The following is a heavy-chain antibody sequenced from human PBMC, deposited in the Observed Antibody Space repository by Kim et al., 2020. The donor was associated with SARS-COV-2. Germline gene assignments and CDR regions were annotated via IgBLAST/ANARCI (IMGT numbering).Heavy chain of an antibody. D-gene: IGHD3-22*01. CDR2: IYHSGST. CDR1: GGSISSSNW. J-gene: IGHJ5*02. CDR3: ARDRAEPNYYDSSGYYPRWFDP. Sequence: SETLSLTCAVSGGSISSSNWWSWVRQPPGKGLEWIGEIYHSGSTNYNPSLKSRVTISVDKSKNQFSLKLSSVTAADTAVYYFARDRAEPNYYDSSGYYPRWFDPGGQGTLVTVSS. V-gene: IGHV4-4*02.